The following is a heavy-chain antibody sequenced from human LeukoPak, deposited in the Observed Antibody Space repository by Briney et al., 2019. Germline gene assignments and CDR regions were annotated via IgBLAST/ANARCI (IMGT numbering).Heavy chain of an antibody. D-gene: IGHD6-6*01. CDR3: AKDQEYSSSSPIDY. Sequence: PGRSLRLSCAASGFTFSSYGMHWVRQAPGKGLEWVAVISGSGGSTYYADSVKGRFTISRDNSRNTLYLQMNSLRAEDTAVYYCAKDQEYSSSSPIDYWGQGTLVTVSS. J-gene: IGHJ4*02. CDR2: ISGSGGST. V-gene: IGHV3-23*01. CDR1: GFTFSSYG.